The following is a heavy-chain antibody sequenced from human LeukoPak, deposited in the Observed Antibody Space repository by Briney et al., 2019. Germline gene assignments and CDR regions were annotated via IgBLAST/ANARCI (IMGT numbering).Heavy chain of an antibody. CDR2: IYSGGST. J-gene: IGHJ3*02. D-gene: IGHD3-9*01. V-gene: IGHV3-53*01. CDR1: GFTFSDYY. Sequence: GRSLRLSCAASGFTFSDYYMSWVRQAPGKGLEWVSVIYSGGSTYYADSVKGRFTISRDNSKNTLYLQMNSLRAEDTAVYYCARRYFDSDAFDIWGQGTMVTVSS. CDR3: ARRYFDSDAFDI.